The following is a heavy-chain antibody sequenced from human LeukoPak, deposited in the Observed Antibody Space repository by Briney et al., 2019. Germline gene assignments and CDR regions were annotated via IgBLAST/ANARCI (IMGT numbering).Heavy chain of an antibody. CDR3: VHTSEAYTSNGNV. D-gene: IGHD1-1*01. V-gene: IGHV1-2*02. J-gene: IGHJ4*02. CDR1: GYTFTDDY. Sequence: ASVKVSCKASGYTFTDDYMHCVRQAPGQGLEFMGWINPDTGFPNYAQKFQGRVTMTRDTPITTAYMEIKSLTSDATPVYYFVHTSEAYTSNGNVWGPGTLLSV. CDR2: INPDTGFP.